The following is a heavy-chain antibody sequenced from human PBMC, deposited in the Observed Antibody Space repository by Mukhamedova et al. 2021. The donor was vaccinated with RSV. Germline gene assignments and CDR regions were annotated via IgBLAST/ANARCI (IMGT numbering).Heavy chain of an antibody. V-gene: IGHV3-30*04. D-gene: IGHD5-18*01. CDR3: ARDDSDGYVTYFDY. Sequence: SSYAMHWVRQAPGKGLEWVAVISYDGSNKYYADSVKGRFTISRDNSKNTLYLQMNSLRAEDTAVYYCARDDSDGYVTYFDYWGQG. CDR2: ISYDGSNK. J-gene: IGHJ4*02. CDR1: SSYA.